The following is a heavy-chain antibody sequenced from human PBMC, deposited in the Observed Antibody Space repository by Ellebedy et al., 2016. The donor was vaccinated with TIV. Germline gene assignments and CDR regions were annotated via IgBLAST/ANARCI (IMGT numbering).Heavy chain of an antibody. V-gene: IGHV3-7*01. CDR3: ARGGHSSSWYSGDNAFDI. CDR2: IKQDGSEK. J-gene: IGHJ3*02. D-gene: IGHD6-13*01. CDR1: GFTFSSYW. Sequence: GGSLRLSXAASGFTFSSYWMSWVRQAPGKGLEWVSNIKQDGSEKYYVDSVKGRFTISRDNAKNSLYLQMNSLRAEDTAVYYCARGGHSSSWYSGDNAFDIWGQGTMVTVS.